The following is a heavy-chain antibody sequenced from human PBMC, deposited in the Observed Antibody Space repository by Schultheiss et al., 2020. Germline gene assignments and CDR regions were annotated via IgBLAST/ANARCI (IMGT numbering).Heavy chain of an antibody. CDR2: ISGSGDRT. J-gene: IGHJ6*03. Sequence: GGSLRLSCTASGFTFTTYAMRWVRQTPEKGLEWVSGISGSGDRTYYADSVKGRFTISRDNSKNTLYLQMNSLRAEDTAVYYCARDPGFGELSKYYYYYYMDVWGKGTTVTVSS. D-gene: IGHD3-10*01. CDR1: GFTFTTYA. CDR3: ARDPGFGELSKYYYYYYMDV. V-gene: IGHV3-23*01.